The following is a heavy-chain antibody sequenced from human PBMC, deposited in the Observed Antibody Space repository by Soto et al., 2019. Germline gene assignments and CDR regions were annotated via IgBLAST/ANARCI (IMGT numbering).Heavy chain of an antibody. CDR3: ARESEDLTSNFDY. J-gene: IGHJ4*02. CDR2: ISSTTNYI. V-gene: IGHV3-21*06. CDR1: GFTFTRYS. Sequence: GGSLRLSCAASGFTFTRYSMNWVRQAPGKGLEWVSSISSTTNYIYYGDSMKGRFTISRDNDKNSLYLEMNSLRAEDTAVYYCARESEDLTSNFDYWGQGTLVTVSS.